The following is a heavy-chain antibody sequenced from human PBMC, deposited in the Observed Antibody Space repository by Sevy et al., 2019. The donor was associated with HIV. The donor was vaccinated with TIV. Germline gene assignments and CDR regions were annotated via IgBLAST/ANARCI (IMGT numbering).Heavy chain of an antibody. CDR2: ISGSGGST. V-gene: IGHV3-23*01. D-gene: IGHD4-4*01. CDR3: AKAIHNYSNSLAGYYFDY. Sequence: GGSLRLSCAASGFTFSSYAMSWVRQAPGKGLEWVSAISGSGGSTYYADSVKGRFTISRDNSKNRQYLQMNSLIAEDNAVYYCAKAIHNYSNSLAGYYFDYWGQGTLVTVSS. J-gene: IGHJ4*02. CDR1: GFTFSSYA.